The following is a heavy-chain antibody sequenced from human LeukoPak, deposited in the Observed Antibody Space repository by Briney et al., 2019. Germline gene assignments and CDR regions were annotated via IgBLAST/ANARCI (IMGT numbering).Heavy chain of an antibody. CDR1: GFTFSSYA. V-gene: IGHV3-23*01. D-gene: IGHD2-2*01. J-gene: IGHJ4*01. CDR2: ISGSGGST. Sequence: GGSLRLSCAASGFTFSSYAMNWVRQAPGKGLEWVSAISGSGGSTYYADSVKGRFTISRDNSKNTLYLQMNTLRAEDTALYYCAKGLKPAMASRSNYFDYWGQGTLVTVS. CDR3: AKGLKPAMASRSNYFDY.